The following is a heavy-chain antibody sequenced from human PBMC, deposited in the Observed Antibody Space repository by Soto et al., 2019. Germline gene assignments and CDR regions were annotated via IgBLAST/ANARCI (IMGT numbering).Heavy chain of an antibody. J-gene: IGHJ5*02. CDR1: GFSFSSYE. D-gene: IGHD2-2*01. Sequence: EVQLVESGGGLVQPGGSLRLSCEASGFSFSSYEMNWVRQAPGKGLEWVSYISTGGGAIHYADSVKGRFTVSRDNAKSSLFLQMNGLRAEETALYYCASEVGGGNWFDPWGQGTLVTVSS. CDR2: ISTGGGAI. V-gene: IGHV3-48*03. CDR3: ASEVGGGNWFDP.